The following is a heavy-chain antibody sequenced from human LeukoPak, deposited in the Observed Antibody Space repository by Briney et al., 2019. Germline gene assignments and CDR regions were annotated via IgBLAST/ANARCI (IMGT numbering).Heavy chain of an antibody. CDR2: IIPILGIA. CDR1: GGTFSSYA. Sequence: SVKVSCKASGGTFSSYAISWVRQAPGQGLEWMGRIIPILGIANHAQKFQGRVTITADKSTSTAYMELSSLRSEDTAVYYCARGGCSGGSCYSRLGYYYGMDVWGQGTTVTVSS. J-gene: IGHJ6*02. CDR3: ARGGCSGGSCYSRLGYYYGMDV. D-gene: IGHD2-15*01. V-gene: IGHV1-69*04.